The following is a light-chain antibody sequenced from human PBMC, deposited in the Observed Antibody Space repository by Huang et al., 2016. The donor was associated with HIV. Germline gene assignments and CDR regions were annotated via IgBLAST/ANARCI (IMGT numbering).Light chain of an antibody. CDR2: WAT. CDR1: QTVLYSLNKKNY. CDR3: LQYYSVPQT. J-gene: IGKJ1*01. V-gene: IGKV4-1*01. Sequence: DIVMTQSPDSLAMSPGERATINCKSSQTVLYSLNKKNYLAWFQQKHGRPPKLLIYWATTRESGVPDRFSGSGSGTDFTLTINNLQAEDVAVYFCLQYYSVPQTFGHGTKVEIK.